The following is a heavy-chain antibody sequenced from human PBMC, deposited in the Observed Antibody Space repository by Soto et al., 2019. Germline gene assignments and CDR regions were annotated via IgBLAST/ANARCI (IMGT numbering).Heavy chain of an antibody. V-gene: IGHV3-53*01. CDR1: GLTVSGKKY. CDR2: VYDLDGT. D-gene: IGHD5-12*01. Sequence: DVQLVESGGGLIQPGGSLRLSCVASGLTVSGKKYMAWVRQAPGKGPEWVSGVYDLDGTYYADSVRGRFTTSIDSSRTTLYLKVRTRKPEDTPLYCCTPRPLRNHPYHTWGQGTMSTVSS. J-gene: IGHJ3*02. CDR3: TPRPLRNHPYHT.